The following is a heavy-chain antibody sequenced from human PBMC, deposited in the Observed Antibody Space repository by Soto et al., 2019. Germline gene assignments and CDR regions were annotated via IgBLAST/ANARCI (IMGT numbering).Heavy chain of an antibody. Sequence: ESGGGVVQPGRSLRLSCAASGSTFSSSGWHWFRQAPCKGLEWVDVHSNDGITKNYADSVKGRFTISRDNSKNTVFLQIDSLRGDDTAVYYCARDGPHFDVDVWGQGTTVTVSS. CDR3: ARDGPHFDVDV. CDR1: GSTFSSSG. J-gene: IGHJ6*02. CDR2: HSNDGITK. V-gene: IGHV3-30*03. D-gene: IGHD3-9*01.